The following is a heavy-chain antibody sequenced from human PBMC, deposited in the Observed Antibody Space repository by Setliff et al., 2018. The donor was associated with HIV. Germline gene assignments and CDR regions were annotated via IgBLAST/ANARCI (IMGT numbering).Heavy chain of an antibody. CDR1: GFTFNNYA. CDR3: ASETGASRGWFGY. D-gene: IGHD6-13*01. CDR2: INDRGDYI. V-gene: IGHV3-23*01. Sequence: PGGSLRLSCAASGFTFNNYAMGWVRQAPGKGLEWVSAINDRGDYIYYADSVKGRFTISRDNAKNSLYLQMNSLTAEDTAVYYCASETGASRGWFGYWGQGTLVTAPQ. J-gene: IGHJ5*01.